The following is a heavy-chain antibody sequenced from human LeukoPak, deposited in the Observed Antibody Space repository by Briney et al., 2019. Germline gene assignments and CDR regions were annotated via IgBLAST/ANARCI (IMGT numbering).Heavy chain of an antibody. J-gene: IGHJ4*02. V-gene: IGHV3-9*01. CDR2: ISWNSCSI. CDR1: GFTFDDYA. Sequence: GRSLRLSWAASGFTFDDYAMHWVRQAPGKGLEWVSGISWNSCSIGYADSVKGRFTISRDNTKNSLYLQMNSLRAEDTALYYCAKFNTRYFDYWGQGTLVTVSS. CDR3: AKFNTRYFDY.